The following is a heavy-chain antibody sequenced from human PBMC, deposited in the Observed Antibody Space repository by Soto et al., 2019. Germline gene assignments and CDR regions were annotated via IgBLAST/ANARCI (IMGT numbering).Heavy chain of an antibody. D-gene: IGHD2-2*01. V-gene: IGHV4-39*01. Sequence: FISYTDTGGSISSGSYYWGWIRLPPGEGLEWIGSIYYSGSTYYNPSLKSRVTISVDTSKNQFSLKLSSVTAADTAVYYCARQGLNYFMLLSPEAIHFWGQGTMLTLS. J-gene: IGHJ3*01. CDR2: IYYSGST. CDR1: GGSISSGSYY. CDR3: ARQGLNYFMLLSPEAIHF.